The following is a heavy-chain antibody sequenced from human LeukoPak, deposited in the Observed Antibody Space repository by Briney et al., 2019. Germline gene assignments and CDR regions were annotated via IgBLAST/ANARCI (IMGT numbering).Heavy chain of an antibody. CDR2: ISGSGGST. Sequence: GGSLRLSCAASGFTFSSYAMSWVRQAPGKGLEWVSSISGSGGSTYYADSVKGRFTISRDNSKTTLYLQMNSLRAEDTAVYYCARRAGAYSHPYDYWGQGTLVTVSS. V-gene: IGHV3-23*01. CDR3: ARRAGAYSHPYDY. D-gene: IGHD4/OR15-4a*01. J-gene: IGHJ4*02. CDR1: GFTFSSYA.